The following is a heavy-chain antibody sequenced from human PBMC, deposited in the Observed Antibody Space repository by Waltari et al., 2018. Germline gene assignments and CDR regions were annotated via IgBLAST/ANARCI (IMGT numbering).Heavy chain of an antibody. V-gene: IGHV5-51*01. D-gene: IGHD2-15*01. J-gene: IGHJ3*02. CDR3: ARHRVVTPPHDAFDI. CDR2: IYPGDSDT. CDR1: GYSFTSYW. Sequence: EVQPVQSGAEVKKPGESPKISCKGSGYSFTSYWIGWVRQMPGKGLEWMGIIYPGDSDTRYSPSFQGQVTISADQSISTAYLQWSSLKASDTAMYYCARHRVVTPPHDAFDIWGQGTMVTVSS.